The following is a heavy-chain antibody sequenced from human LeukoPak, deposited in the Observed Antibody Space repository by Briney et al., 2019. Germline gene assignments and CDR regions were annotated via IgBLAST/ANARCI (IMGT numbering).Heavy chain of an antibody. CDR3: AKGCGYNCYPPTY. Sequence: GSLRLSCEASCFTFSSHGMHWVRQPPGKGLEWVAVIWYDGSNKYYADSVKGRFTISRDNSKNILYLQMNSLRAEDTAVYYCAKGCGYNCYPPTYWGQGTLVTVSS. D-gene: IGHD3-22*01. V-gene: IGHV3-33*06. J-gene: IGHJ1*01. CDR1: CFTFSSHG. CDR2: IWYDGSNK.